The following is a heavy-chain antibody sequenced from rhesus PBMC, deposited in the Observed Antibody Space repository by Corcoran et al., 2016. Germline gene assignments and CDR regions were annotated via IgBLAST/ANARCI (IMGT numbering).Heavy chain of an antibody. J-gene: IGHJ6*01. CDR1: GFTFSSYA. CDR3: AKGNYYGLDS. V-gene: IGHV3-103*01. Sequence: EVQLVESGGGLAKPGGSLRLSCAASGFTFSSYAMHWVRPAPGKGLVWFCDISSVGITYYTDSVKGRYTISIDNSKSMLSLQMNSLRAEDTAVYYCAKGNYYGLDSWGQGVVVTVSS. CDR2: ISSVGIT.